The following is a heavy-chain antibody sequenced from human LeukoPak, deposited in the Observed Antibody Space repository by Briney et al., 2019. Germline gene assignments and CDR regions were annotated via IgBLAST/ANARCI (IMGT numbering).Heavy chain of an antibody. Sequence: GRSLRLSCAASGVTFRTYGVHWVRQAPGKGLEWVAAISYHGGNTYYADSVKGRFTISRDNSKNTLYLQMNSLRAEDTAVYYCVGAAADTTPRPWGQATLVTVSS. D-gene: IGHD6-13*01. CDR1: GVTFRTYG. CDR2: ISYHGGNT. J-gene: IGHJ4*02. V-gene: IGHV3-30*03. CDR3: VGAAADTTPRP.